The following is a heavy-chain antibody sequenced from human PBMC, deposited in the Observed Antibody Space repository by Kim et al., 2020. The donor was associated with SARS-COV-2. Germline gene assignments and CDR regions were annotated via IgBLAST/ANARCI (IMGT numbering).Heavy chain of an antibody. V-gene: IGHV3-9*01. D-gene: IGHD6-13*01. CDR3: AKDFVAAAGILLPGH. J-gene: IGHJ4*02. CDR1: GFTFDDYT. CDR2: ISWNSGSI. Sequence: GGSLRLSCAASGFTFDDYTMHWVRQAPGKGLEWVSGISWNSGSIGYADSVKGRFTISRDNAKNSLYLQMNSLRAEDTALYYCAKDFVAAAGILLPGHWGQGTLVTVSS.